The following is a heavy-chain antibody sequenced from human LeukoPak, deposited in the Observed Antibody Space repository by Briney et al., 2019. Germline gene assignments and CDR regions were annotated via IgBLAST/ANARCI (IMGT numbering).Heavy chain of an antibody. Sequence: ASVKVSCKASGYTFTSYGISWVRQAPGQGLEWMGWISAYNDNTNYAQKLQGRVTMTTDTSTSTAYMELRSLRSDDTAVYYCARTQDVTYYYYYMDVWGKGTTVTVSS. CDR1: GYTFTSYG. CDR3: ARTQDVTYYYYYMDV. V-gene: IGHV1-18*01. J-gene: IGHJ6*03. CDR2: ISAYNDNT. D-gene: IGHD2-21*02.